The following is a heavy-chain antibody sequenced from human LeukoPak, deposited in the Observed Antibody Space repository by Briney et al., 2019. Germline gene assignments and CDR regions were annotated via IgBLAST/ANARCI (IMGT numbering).Heavy chain of an antibody. J-gene: IGHJ6*02. D-gene: IGHD1-26*01. CDR1: GYSFTNYW. CDR3: ARHGARYQYNGMDV. V-gene: IGHV5-10-1*01. Sequence: GESLKISCKASGYSFTNYWISWVRQMPGKGLEWMGRIDPTDSYSNYSPSFQGHVSISADKSISPAYLQLWSLRASDTAVYYCARHGARYQYNGMDVWGQGTTVTVSS. CDR2: IDPTDSYS.